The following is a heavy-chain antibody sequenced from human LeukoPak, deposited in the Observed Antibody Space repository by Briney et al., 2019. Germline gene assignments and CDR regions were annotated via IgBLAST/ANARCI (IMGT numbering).Heavy chain of an antibody. CDR3: ARASFLGYCSSTSCYAFRGGPANWFDP. CDR2: IYYSGSP. J-gene: IGHJ5*02. CDR1: GGSISSSSYY. Sequence: ASEPLSLTGTASGGSISSSSYYWGWIRQPPGRGLEWIGSIYYSGSPSYNPSLKSRVTISVDTSKNQFSLKLSSVTAADTAVYYCARASFLGYCSSTSCYAFRGGPANWFDPWGQGTLVTVSS. V-gene: IGHV4-39*07. D-gene: IGHD2-2*01.